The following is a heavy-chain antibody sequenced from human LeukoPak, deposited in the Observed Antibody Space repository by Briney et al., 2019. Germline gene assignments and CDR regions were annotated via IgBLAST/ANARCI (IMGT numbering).Heavy chain of an antibody. CDR3: ARDPDYDFWSGYYIYYYYGMDV. V-gene: IGHV3-74*01. J-gene: IGHJ6*02. Sequence: SGRSLRLSCAASGFTFSSYWMHWVRQAPGKGLVWVSRINSDGSSTSYADSVKGRFTIPRDNAKNTLYLQMNSLRAEDTAVYYCARDPDYDFWSGYYIYYYYGMDVWGQGTTVTVSS. CDR1: GFTFSSYW. D-gene: IGHD3-3*01. CDR2: INSDGSST.